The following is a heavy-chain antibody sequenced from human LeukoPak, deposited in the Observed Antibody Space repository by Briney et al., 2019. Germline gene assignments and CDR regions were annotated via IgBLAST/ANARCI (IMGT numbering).Heavy chain of an antibody. V-gene: IGHV4-30-2*01. CDR2: IYHSGST. Sequence: SQTLSLICTVSGGSISSGGYYWSWIRQPPGKGLEWIGYIYHSGSTYYNPSLKSRVTISVDRSKNQFSLKLSSVTAADTAVYYCARGFGYDTPFDYWGQGTLVTVSS. J-gene: IGHJ4*02. D-gene: IGHD5-12*01. CDR1: GGSISSGGYY. CDR3: ARGFGYDTPFDY.